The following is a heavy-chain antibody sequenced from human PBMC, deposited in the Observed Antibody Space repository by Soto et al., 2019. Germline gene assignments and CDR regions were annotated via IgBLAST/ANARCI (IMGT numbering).Heavy chain of an antibody. V-gene: IGHV3-30*04. CDR2: ISYDEIDK. CDR3: AGRSGSSDY. CDR1: GFTFSNYT. J-gene: IGHJ4*02. Sequence: QVQLVESGGGVVQPGRSLRLSCVASGFTFSNYTMHWVRQAPGKGLEWVALISYDEIDKYFADAVKGRFTISRDNSKNTLYLQMDSLRAEDTAVYYCAGRSGSSDYWGRGTLVTVSS. D-gene: IGHD3-10*01.